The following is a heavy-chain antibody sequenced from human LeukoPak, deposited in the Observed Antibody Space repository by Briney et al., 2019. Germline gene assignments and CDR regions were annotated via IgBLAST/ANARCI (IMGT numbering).Heavy chain of an antibody. J-gene: IGHJ4*02. CDR2: ISVYNGNT. CDR1: GYTFTSYG. D-gene: IGHD3-10*01. Sequence: ASVKVSCKASGYTFTSYGISWVRQAPGQGLEWMGWISVYNGNTNYAQKLQGRVTMTTDTSTSTAYMELRSLRSDDTAVYYCARDPDTYGSGSYYRGHYFDYWGQGTLVTVSS. CDR3: ARDPDTYGSGSYYRGHYFDY. V-gene: IGHV1-18*01.